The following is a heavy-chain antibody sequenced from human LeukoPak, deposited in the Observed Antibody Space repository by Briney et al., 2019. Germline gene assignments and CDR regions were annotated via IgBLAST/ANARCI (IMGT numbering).Heavy chain of an antibody. V-gene: IGHV5-51*01. D-gene: IGHD4-23*01. Sequence: GESLKISCTGSGYTFTMYWIGWVCQMPGKGLEWMGIIYPADSDTRYSPTVRGQVTISVDKSVNTAYLQWSSLNASDTATYYCARQRGGGWYDFWGQGTLVTVSS. CDR2: IYPADSDT. J-gene: IGHJ5*01. CDR1: GYTFTMYW. CDR3: ARQRGGGWYDF.